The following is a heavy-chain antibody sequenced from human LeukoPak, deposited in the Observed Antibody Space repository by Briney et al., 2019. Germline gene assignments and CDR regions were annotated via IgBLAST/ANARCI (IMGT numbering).Heavy chain of an antibody. V-gene: IGHV3-20*04. Sequence: GGSLRLSCAASGFTFYDYGMSWVRQAPGKGLEWVSGINWNGGRTVYADSVKGRFTISRDNAKKSLYVQMNSLRAEDTALYYCAREYYGSGSYYNVGYWGQGTLVTVSS. CDR3: AREYYGSGSYYNVGY. D-gene: IGHD3-10*01. CDR2: INWNGGRT. J-gene: IGHJ4*02. CDR1: GFTFYDYG.